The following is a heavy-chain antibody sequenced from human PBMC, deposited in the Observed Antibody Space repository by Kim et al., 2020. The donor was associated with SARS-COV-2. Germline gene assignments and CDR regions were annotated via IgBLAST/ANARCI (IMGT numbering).Heavy chain of an antibody. Sequence: SETLSLTCAVYGGSFSGYYWSWIRQPPGKGLEWIGEINHSGSTNYNPSLKSRVTISVDTCKIQFSLKLSSVTAADTAVYYCARGLMTPYRALDLWGQGTLVTVSS. CDR1: GGSFSGYY. CDR2: INHSGST. V-gene: IGHV4-34*01. J-gene: IGHJ4*02. CDR3: ARGLMTPYRALDL. D-gene: IGHD2-8*01.